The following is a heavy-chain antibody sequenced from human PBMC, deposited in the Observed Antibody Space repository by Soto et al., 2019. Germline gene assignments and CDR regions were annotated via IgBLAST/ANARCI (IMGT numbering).Heavy chain of an antibody. Sequence: GGSLRLSCAASGFTFSSYSMNWVRQAPGKGLEWVSSISSSSSYIYYADSVKGRFTISRDNAKNSLYLQMNSLRAEDTAVYYCARDPDGDYVNAFDIWGQGTMVTVSS. CDR2: ISSSSSYI. V-gene: IGHV3-21*01. CDR1: GFTFSSYS. J-gene: IGHJ3*02. D-gene: IGHD4-17*01. CDR3: ARDPDGDYVNAFDI.